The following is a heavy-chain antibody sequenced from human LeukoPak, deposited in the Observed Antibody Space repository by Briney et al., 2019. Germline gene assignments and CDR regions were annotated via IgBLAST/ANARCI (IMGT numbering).Heavy chain of an antibody. CDR1: GYTFRKYA. V-gene: IGHV1-3*01. CDR2: IDGGNGDT. D-gene: IGHD3-22*01. CDR3: ARDQSGVIRVDFDY. J-gene: IGHJ4*02. Sequence: ASVKVSCKASGYTFRKYAIQWVRQAPGQRLEWMGWIDGGNGDTRFSQKFQDRVCFTRDTSATTAYMELTSLRSEDTAVYCCARDQSGVIRVDFDYWGQGTLVTVSS.